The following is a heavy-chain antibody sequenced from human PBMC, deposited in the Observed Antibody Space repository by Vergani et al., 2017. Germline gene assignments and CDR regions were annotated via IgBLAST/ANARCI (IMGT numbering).Heavy chain of an antibody. CDR2: ISSSSSYI. CDR1: GFTFSSYS. J-gene: IGHJ6*04. Sequence: EVQLVESGGGLVKPGGSLRLSCAASGFTFSSYSMNWVRQAPGKGLEWVSSISSSSSYIYYADSVKGRFTISRDNAKNSLYLQMNSLRAEDTAVYYCARDSAYYDFWSGYPDVWDKGTTVTVSS. CDR3: ARDSAYYDFWSGYPDV. D-gene: IGHD3-3*01. V-gene: IGHV3-21*01.